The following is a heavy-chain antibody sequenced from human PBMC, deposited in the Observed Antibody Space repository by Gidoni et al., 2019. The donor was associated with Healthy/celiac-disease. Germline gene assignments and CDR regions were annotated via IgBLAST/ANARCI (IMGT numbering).Heavy chain of an antibody. D-gene: IGHD2-2*03. Sequence: EVQLLESGGGLVQPGGSLRLSCAASGFPLSCYAMSWVRQAPGQWLEWVSAISGSGGSTYYADSVKGRFTISRDNSKNTLYLQMNSLRAEDTAVYYCAKDLSGYCSSTSCYVHYYYGMDVWGQGTTVTVSS. CDR1: GFPLSCYA. CDR2: ISGSGGST. V-gene: IGHV3-23*01. J-gene: IGHJ6*02. CDR3: AKDLSGYCSSTSCYVHYYYGMDV.